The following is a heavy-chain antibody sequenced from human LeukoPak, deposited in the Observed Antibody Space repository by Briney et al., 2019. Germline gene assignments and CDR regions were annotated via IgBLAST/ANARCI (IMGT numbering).Heavy chain of an antibody. Sequence: ASVKVSCKASGYPFSSYGINWVRQAPGQGLEWMGRFNPYNRNINYAQKFQGRVTMTRDTSTSTVYMELSSLRSEDTAVYYCASTTTVTGNFDYWGQGTLVTVSS. CDR2: FNPYNRNI. V-gene: IGHV1-18*01. D-gene: IGHD4-17*01. CDR1: GYPFSSYG. J-gene: IGHJ4*02. CDR3: ASTTTVTGNFDY.